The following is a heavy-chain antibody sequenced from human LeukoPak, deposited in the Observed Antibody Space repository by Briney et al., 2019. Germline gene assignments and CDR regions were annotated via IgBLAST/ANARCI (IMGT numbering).Heavy chain of an antibody. CDR1: GGSISSYY. CDR2: IHYTGST. D-gene: IGHD3-10*01. J-gene: IGHJ5*02. CDR3: ARGGYYGSGNDFRFDP. Sequence: PSETLSLTCTVSGGSISSYYWSWIRQSPGKGLECIGYIHYTGSTNYNPSLKSRVTISVEASKNQFSLKLKSVTAADTAVYYCARGGYYGSGNDFRFDPWGQGTLVTVSS. V-gene: IGHV4-59*01.